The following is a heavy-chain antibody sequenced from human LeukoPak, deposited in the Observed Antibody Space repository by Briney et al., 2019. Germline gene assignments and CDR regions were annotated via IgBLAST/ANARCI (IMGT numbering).Heavy chain of an antibody. CDR1: GFTFSSYS. V-gene: IGHV3-21*01. CDR2: ISSSSSYI. D-gene: IGHD6-13*01. CDR3: ARDLRYSSSWYWDWFDP. Sequence: PGGSLRLSCAASGFTFSSYSMNWVRQAPGKGLEWVSSISSSSSYIYYADSVKGRFTISRDNAKNSLYLQMNSLRAEDTAVYYCARDLRYSSSWYWDWFDPWGPGTLVTVSS. J-gene: IGHJ5*02.